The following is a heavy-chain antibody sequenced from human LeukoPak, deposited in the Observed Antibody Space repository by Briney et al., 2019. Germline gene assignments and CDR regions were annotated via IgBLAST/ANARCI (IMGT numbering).Heavy chain of an antibody. CDR3: ARGQKYKYGYTVTELGSGYFDY. CDR1: GGSFSGYY. Sequence: SETLSLTCAVYGGSFSGYYWSWIRQPPGKGLEWIGEINHSGSTNYNPSLKSRVTISVDTSKNQFSLTLSSVTAADTAVYYCARGQKYKYGYTVTELGSGYFDYWGQGTLVTVSS. D-gene: IGHD5-18*01. J-gene: IGHJ4*02. CDR2: INHSGST. V-gene: IGHV4-34*01.